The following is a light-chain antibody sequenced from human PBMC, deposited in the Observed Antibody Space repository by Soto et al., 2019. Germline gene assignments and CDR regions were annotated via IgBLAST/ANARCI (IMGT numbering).Light chain of an antibody. CDR2: DAS. CDR3: QQRSDWPPIT. J-gene: IGKJ5*01. V-gene: IGKV3-11*01. CDR1: QSISSY. Sequence: EIVLTQALDTLSLSPGDRATRSCMASQSISSYLAWYQQKPGQSPRLLIYDASNRATGIPARFSGSGSGTDFTLTISSLEPEDFAVYYCQQRSDWPPITSGQGTRPEIK.